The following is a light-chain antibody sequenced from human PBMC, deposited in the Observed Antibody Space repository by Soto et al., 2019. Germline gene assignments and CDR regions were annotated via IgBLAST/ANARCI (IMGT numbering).Light chain of an antibody. CDR2: DND. CDR1: SSDVGGYNY. V-gene: IGLV1-51*01. CDR3: ETWDTSVSAGV. Sequence: QSALTQPRSVSGSPGQSVTISCTGTSSDVGGYNYVSWFQQFPGTAPKLLIYDNDKRPSGIPDRFSGSKSGTSATLDITGLQPGDEADYYCETWDTSVSAGVFGGGTKVTVL. J-gene: IGLJ3*02.